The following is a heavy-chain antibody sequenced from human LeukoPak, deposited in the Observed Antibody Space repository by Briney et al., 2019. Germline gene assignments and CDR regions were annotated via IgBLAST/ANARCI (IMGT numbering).Heavy chain of an antibody. CDR3: AKYFRDDCGNNCIYWGAFDY. CDR1: GFTFSSYG. V-gene: IGHV3-30*02. CDR2: IRYDGSNK. Sequence: PAGSLRLSCAASGFTFSSYGMHWVRQVPGKGLEWVAFIRYDGSNKYYADSVKGRFTISRDNSKNTLYLQMNSLRAEDTAVYYTAKYFRDDCGNNCIYWGAFDYWGKGTLVTVSS. J-gene: IGHJ4*02. D-gene: IGHD2-21*01.